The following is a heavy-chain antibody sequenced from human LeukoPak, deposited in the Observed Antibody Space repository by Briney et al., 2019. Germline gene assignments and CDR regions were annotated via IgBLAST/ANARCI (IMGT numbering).Heavy chain of an antibody. CDR3: AREVGATDDY. D-gene: IGHD1-26*01. CDR1: GFRFSNYG. Sequence: PGGSLRLSCAASGFRFSNYGMHWVRQAPGKGLEWVAFIRYDGSNKYYGDSVKDRFSISRDNSKNTLYLQMNSLRAEDTAVYYCAREVGATDDYWGQGTLVTVSS. V-gene: IGHV3-30*02. J-gene: IGHJ4*02. CDR2: IRYDGSNK.